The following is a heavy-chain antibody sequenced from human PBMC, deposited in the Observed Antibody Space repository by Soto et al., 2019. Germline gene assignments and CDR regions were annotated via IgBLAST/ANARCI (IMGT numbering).Heavy chain of an antibody. J-gene: IGHJ4*02. Sequence: SCPTLVNPTETLTLTCTFSGSSLSTNGMAXGWIRQAPGKALEWLGIIYWNDNKRYSPSLKSRLTITNDTSKNVVVLTISNMDPVDTATYFCAHKPYFFSSGKDSFGCWGQGYLVTVSS. D-gene: IGHD3-10*01. CDR2: IYWNDNK. CDR3: AHKPYFFSSGKDSFGC. V-gene: IGHV2-5*01. CDR1: GSSLSTNGMA.